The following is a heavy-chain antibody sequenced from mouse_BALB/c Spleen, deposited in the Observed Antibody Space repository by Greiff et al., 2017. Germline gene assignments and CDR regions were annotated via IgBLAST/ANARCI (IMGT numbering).Heavy chain of an antibody. CDR2: ISSGGSYT. CDR1: GFTFSSYG. Sequence: EVQGVESGGDLVKPGGSLKLSCAASGFTFSSYGMSWVRQTPDKRLEWVATISSGGSYTYYPDSVKGRFTISRDNAKNTLYRQMSSLKSEDTAMYYCARHDYYGSSSYYFDYWGQGTTLTVSS. J-gene: IGHJ2*01. D-gene: IGHD1-1*01. V-gene: IGHV5-6*01. CDR3: ARHDYYGSSSYYFDY.